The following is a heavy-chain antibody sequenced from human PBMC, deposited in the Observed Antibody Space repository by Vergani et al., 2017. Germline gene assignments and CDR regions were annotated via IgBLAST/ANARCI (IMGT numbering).Heavy chain of an antibody. Sequence: QVQLVQSGAEVKKPGSSVKVSCKASGGTFSSYTISWVRQAPGQGLEWMGRIIPILGIANYAQKFQGRVTITADKSTSTAYMELSSLRSEDTAVYYCAREDSTYYYDSSGLGAFDIWGQGTMVTVSS. D-gene: IGHD3-22*01. V-gene: IGHV1-69*08. CDR3: AREDSTYYYDSSGLGAFDI. J-gene: IGHJ3*02. CDR2: IIPILGIA. CDR1: GGTFSSYT.